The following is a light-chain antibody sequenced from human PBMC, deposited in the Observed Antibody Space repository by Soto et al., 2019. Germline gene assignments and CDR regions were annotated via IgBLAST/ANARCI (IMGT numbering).Light chain of an antibody. CDR3: QQSYSTPLWT. V-gene: IGKV1-39*01. CDR2: AAS. Sequence: DIQMTQSPSSLSASVGDRVTITCRASQSISSYLNWYQQKPGKAPKLLIYAASSLQSGVPSRFSGSGSGTDFTLTISSPQPEDFATYYCQQSYSTPLWTFGQGTKLEIK. J-gene: IGKJ2*02. CDR1: QSISSY.